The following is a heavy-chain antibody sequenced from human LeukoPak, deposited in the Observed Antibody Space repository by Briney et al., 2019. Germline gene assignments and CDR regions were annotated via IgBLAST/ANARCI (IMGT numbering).Heavy chain of an antibody. CDR1: GGSISSYY. CDR2: IYYSGST. V-gene: IGHV4-59*01. D-gene: IGHD6-19*01. J-gene: IGHJ4*02. CDR3: ARFPYSSGADY. Sequence: SETLSLTCTVSGGSISSYYWSWLRQPPGKGLEWIGYIYYSGSTNYSPSLKSRVTISVDTSKNQFSLKLSSVAAADTAVYYCARFPYSSGADYWGQVTLVTVAS.